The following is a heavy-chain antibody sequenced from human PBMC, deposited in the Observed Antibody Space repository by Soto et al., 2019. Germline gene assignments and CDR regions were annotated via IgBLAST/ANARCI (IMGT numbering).Heavy chain of an antibody. CDR3: ARSLLLWFGEDGMDV. D-gene: IGHD3-10*01. J-gene: IGHJ6*02. CDR1: GFTFSSYE. CDR2: ISSSGSTI. V-gene: IGHV3-48*03. Sequence: EVQLVESGGGLVQPGGSLRLSCAASGFTFSSYEMNWVRQAPGKGLEWVSYISSSGSTIYYADSVKGRFTISRDNAKNSLYLQMNSLRAEDTAVYYCARSLLLWFGEDGMDVWDQGTTVTVSS.